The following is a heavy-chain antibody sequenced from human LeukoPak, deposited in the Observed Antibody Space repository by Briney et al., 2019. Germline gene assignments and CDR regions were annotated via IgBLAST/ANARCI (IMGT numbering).Heavy chain of an antibody. CDR3: ARGRMAGTYVFDS. V-gene: IGHV1-69*01. J-gene: IGHJ4*02. D-gene: IGHD6-19*01. Sequence: QKFQGRVTITADESTSTAYMELSSLRSEDTAVYYCARGRMAGTYVFDSWGRGTLVTVSS.